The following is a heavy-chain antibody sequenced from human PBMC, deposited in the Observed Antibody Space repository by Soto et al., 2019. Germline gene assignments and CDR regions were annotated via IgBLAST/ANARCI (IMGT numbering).Heavy chain of an antibody. CDR1: GYTFTSYA. D-gene: IGHD2-15*01. Sequence: GASVKVSCKASGYTFTSYAMHWVRQAPGQRLEWMGWINAGNGNTKYSQKFQGRVTITRDTSASTAYMELSSLRSEDTAVYYCARGDVATYWYFDLWGRGTLVTVSS. CDR2: INAGNGNT. CDR3: ARGDVATYWYFDL. V-gene: IGHV1-3*01. J-gene: IGHJ2*01.